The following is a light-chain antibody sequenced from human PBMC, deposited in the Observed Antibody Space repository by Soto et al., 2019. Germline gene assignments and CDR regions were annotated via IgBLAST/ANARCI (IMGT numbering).Light chain of an antibody. CDR3: SSYTSTITV. CDR2: DVT. Sequence: QSALTQPASVSGSPGQSITISCTGTSSDVGGYSYVSWYQQHPGKAPKLMIYDVTYRPSGVSDRFSGTKSGNTASLTISRLQAEDEADYYCSSYTSTITVFGTGTKVTVL. CDR1: SSDVGGYSY. J-gene: IGLJ1*01. V-gene: IGLV2-14*01.